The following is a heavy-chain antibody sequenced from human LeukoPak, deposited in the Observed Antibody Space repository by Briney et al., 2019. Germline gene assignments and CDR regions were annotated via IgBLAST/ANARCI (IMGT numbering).Heavy chain of an antibody. D-gene: IGHD5-18*01. CDR2: IYYSGST. Sequence: PSETLSLTCTASGGSISSSSYYWGWIRQPPGKGLEWIGSIYYSGSTYYNPPLKSRVTISVDTSKNQFSLKLSSVTAADTAVYYCARDYSYGYSTFDYWGQGTLVTVSS. CDR3: ARDYSYGYSTFDY. J-gene: IGHJ4*02. CDR1: GGSISSSSYY. V-gene: IGHV4-39*02.